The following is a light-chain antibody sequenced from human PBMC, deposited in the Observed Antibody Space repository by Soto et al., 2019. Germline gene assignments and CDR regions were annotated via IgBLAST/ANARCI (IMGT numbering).Light chain of an antibody. V-gene: IGKV1-39*01. J-gene: IGKJ5*01. CDR1: QSISSW. CDR3: QQSYSPPPVT. CDR2: AAS. Sequence: DIQMTQSPSTLCASVGDRLTITCRASQSISSWLAWYQQKPGKAPKLLXYAASSLQSGVPSTFSGSGSGTDFTLTISSLQPEDFATYYCQQSYSPPPVTCGQGTRLEIK.